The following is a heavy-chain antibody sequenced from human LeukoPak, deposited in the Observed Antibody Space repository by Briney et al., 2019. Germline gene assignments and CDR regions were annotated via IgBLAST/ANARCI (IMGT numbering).Heavy chain of an antibody. Sequence: PGGSLRLSCEASGFTFSIFPMHWVRQAPGKGLEWVALISSGSEKYYADSVKGRFTISRDNSKNMLYLQMNSLRADDTAVCYCARDLELSAVYYFDSWGQGTLVIVSS. V-gene: IGHV3-30*04. CDR3: ARDLELSAVYYFDS. CDR2: ISSGSEK. CDR1: GFTFSIFP. J-gene: IGHJ4*02. D-gene: IGHD3-3*01.